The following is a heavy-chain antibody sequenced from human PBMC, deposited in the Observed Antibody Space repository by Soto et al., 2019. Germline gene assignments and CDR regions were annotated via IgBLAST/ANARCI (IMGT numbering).Heavy chain of an antibody. J-gene: IGHJ2*01. Sequence: QVQLVESGGGVVQPGRSLRLSCVASGFIFSEYPMYWVRQAPGKGLEWVAGISYDGGDKYYADSVKGRFTISRDNSKNTLYLQMSSLRTDDTAVYYCARVPDYNNNWYFDLWGRGTLVTVSS. D-gene: IGHD4-4*01. CDR2: ISYDGGDK. CDR1: GFIFSEYP. CDR3: ARVPDYNNNWYFDL. V-gene: IGHV3-30*14.